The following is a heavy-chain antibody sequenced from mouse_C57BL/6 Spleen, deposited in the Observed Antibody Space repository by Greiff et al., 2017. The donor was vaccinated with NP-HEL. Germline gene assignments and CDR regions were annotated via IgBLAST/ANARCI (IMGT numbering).Heavy chain of an antibody. J-gene: IGHJ4*01. Sequence: QVQLQQSGPELVKPGASVKLSCKASGYAFSSSWMHWVKQRPGKGLEWIGRIYPGDGDTNYNGKFKGKATLPADTSSSTAYMQLSSLTSEYSAVYFGSRSYYGNYVLCLHAMDDWGQGTSVTVSS. CDR3: SRSYYGNYVLCLHAMDD. CDR1: GYAFSSSW. V-gene: IGHV1-82*01. D-gene: IGHD2-10*01. CDR2: IYPGDGDT.